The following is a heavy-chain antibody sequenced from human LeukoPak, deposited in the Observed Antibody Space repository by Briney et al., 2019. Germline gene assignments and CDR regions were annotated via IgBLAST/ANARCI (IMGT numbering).Heavy chain of an antibody. CDR1: GFTFSSYG. J-gene: IGHJ4*02. CDR2: IWYDGSNK. Sequence: PGGSLRLSCAASGFTFSSYGMHWVRQAPGKGLEWVAVIWYDGSNKYYADSVKGRFTIPRDNSKNTLYLQMNSLRAEDTAVYYCAREGGYYDSSGYWFFDYWGQGTLVTVSS. V-gene: IGHV3-33*08. D-gene: IGHD3-22*01. CDR3: AREGGYYDSSGYWFFDY.